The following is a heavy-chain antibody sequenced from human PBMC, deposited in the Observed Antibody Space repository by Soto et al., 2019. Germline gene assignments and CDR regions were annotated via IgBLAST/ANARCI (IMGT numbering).Heavy chain of an antibody. CDR3: RSFGGALGF. J-gene: IGHJ4*02. CDR1: GGTFSSYA. CDR2: IIPISGTA. V-gene: IGHV1-69*13. Sequence: SVKVSCKASGGTFSSYALSWVRQAAGQGLEWMGGIIPISGTANYAQKFQGRVTITADESTSTAYMELSRLRSEETAGYCCRSFGGALGFWGQGSLVRVSS. D-gene: IGHD3-16*01.